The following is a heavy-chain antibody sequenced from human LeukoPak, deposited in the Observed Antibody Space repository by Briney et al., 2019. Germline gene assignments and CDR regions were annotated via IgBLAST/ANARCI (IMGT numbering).Heavy chain of an antibody. J-gene: IGHJ6*03. D-gene: IGHD4-17*01. CDR2: ISSSGSTI. CDR3: ARGATVTNYYYYMDV. V-gene: IGHV3-48*03. CDR1: GFTFSSYE. Sequence: GGPLRLSCAASGFTFSSYEMNWVRQAPGKGLEWVSYISSSGSTIYYADSVKGRFTISRDNAKNSLYLQMNSLRAEDTAVYYCARGATVTNYYYYMDVWGKGTTVTVSS.